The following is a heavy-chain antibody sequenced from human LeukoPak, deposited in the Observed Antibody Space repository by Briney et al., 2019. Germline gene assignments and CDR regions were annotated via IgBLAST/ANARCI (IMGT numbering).Heavy chain of an antibody. J-gene: IGHJ4*02. CDR2: ISSSSSYI. CDR1: GFTFSDYY. Sequence: GGSLRLSCAASGFTFSDYYMSWIRQAPGKGLEWVSYISSSSSYIYYADSVKGRFTISRDNAKNSLYLQMNSLRAEDTAVYYCAREEGQGQFDYWGQGTLVTVSS. CDR3: AREEGQGQFDY. V-gene: IGHV3-11*06.